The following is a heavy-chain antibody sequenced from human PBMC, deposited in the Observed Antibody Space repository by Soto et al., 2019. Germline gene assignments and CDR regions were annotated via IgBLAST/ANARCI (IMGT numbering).Heavy chain of an antibody. V-gene: IGHV1-46*01. Sequence: GASVKVSCKASEYTFTNYYIHWMRQAPGQGLEWMGTINPTAGNTIYAEKFQGRVTMTRNTSISTAYMELSSLRSEDTAVYYCARDKVGAIDYWGQGTLVTVSS. CDR2: INPTAGNT. D-gene: IGHD1-26*01. CDR3: ARDKVGAIDY. J-gene: IGHJ4*02. CDR1: EYTFTNYY.